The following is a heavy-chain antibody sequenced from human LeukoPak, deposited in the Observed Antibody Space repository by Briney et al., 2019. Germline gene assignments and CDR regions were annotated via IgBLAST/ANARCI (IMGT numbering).Heavy chain of an antibody. CDR3: ARASISRGYYYDSSGYYYGY. D-gene: IGHD3-22*01. J-gene: IGHJ4*02. Sequence: SVKVSCKASGGTFSSYAISWVRQAPGQGLEWMGGIIPIFGTANYAQKFQGRVTITRDTSASTAHMELSSLRSEDTAVYYCARASISRGYYYDSSGYYYGYWGQGTLVTVSS. V-gene: IGHV1-69*05. CDR1: GGTFSSYA. CDR2: IIPIFGTA.